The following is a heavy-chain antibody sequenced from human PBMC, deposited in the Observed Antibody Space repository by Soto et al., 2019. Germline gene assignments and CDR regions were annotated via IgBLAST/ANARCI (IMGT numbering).Heavy chain of an antibody. V-gene: IGHV4-39*01. D-gene: IGHD3-10*01. Sequence: QLQLQESGPGLVKPSETLSLTCTVSGGSISSSSYYWGWIRQPPGKGLEWIGSIYYSGSTYYNPSLKSRFTISGDTSKNQFSLKLSSVTAADTAVYYCARHQGEYDYYGSGSYYNGISYYYMDVWGKGTTVTVSS. J-gene: IGHJ6*03. CDR1: GGSISSSSYY. CDR3: ARHQGEYDYYGSGSYYNGISYYYMDV. CDR2: IYYSGST.